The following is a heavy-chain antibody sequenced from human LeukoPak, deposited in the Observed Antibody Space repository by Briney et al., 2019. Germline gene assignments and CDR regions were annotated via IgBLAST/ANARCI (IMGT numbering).Heavy chain of an antibody. Sequence: PGGSLRLSCAASGFTFNTYEMNWVRQAPGKGLEWVSYTSSSGSNIYYADAVKGRFTISRDNAKNSLYLQMNSLRAEDTAVYYCARDNYDSSTPYYFDYWGQGTLVTVSS. CDR2: TSSSGSNI. CDR1: GFTFNTYE. J-gene: IGHJ4*02. D-gene: IGHD3-22*01. V-gene: IGHV3-48*03. CDR3: ARDNYDSSTPYYFDY.